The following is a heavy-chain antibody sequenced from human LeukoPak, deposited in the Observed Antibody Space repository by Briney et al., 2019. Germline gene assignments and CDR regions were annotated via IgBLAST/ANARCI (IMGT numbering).Heavy chain of an antibody. Sequence: SETLSLTCAVYGGSFSGYYWSWIRQPPGKGLEWIGEINHCGSTNYNPSLKSRVTISVDTSKDQFSLKLSSVTAADTAVYYCARGSRGYYDFWSGYYTYYFDYWGQGTLVTVSS. J-gene: IGHJ4*02. CDR3: ARGSRGYYDFWSGYYTYYFDY. CDR1: GGSFSGYY. V-gene: IGHV4-34*01. CDR2: INHCGST. D-gene: IGHD3-3*01.